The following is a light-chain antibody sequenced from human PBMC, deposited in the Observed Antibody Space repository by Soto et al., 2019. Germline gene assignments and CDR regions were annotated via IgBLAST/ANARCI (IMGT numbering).Light chain of an antibody. V-gene: IGKV1-39*01. J-gene: IGKJ3*01. Sequence: DIQMTQSPSSLSASVGDRVTITCRASQSISNYLNWYQQKPGKAPKLLIYAASSLQSGVPSRFSGSGSGTDFIFTISSLQPEDFATYFCQQSYITPLTFGPGTKVDIK. CDR1: QSISNY. CDR3: QQSYITPLT. CDR2: AAS.